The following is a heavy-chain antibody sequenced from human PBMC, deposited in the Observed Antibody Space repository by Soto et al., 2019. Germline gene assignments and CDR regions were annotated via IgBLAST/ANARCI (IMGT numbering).Heavy chain of an antibody. CDR2: LDSKIDADKT. CDR1: GFTFSKAS. V-gene: IGHV3-15*04. Sequence: EVQLVESGGGLVKPGGSLRLSCTASGFTFSKASMNWVRQAPGKGLEWVVQLDSKIDADKTDFAAPVKGRFTLSRDDSKNTVYLQMNGLEIEDAAMYYCVTRFTAVATARFDYWGQGTLVTVSS. J-gene: IGHJ4*02. CDR3: VTRFTAVATARFDY. D-gene: IGHD2-21*02.